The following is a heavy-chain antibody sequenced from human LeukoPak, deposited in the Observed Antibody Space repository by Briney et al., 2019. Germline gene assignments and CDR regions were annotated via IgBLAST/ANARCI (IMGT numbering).Heavy chain of an antibody. V-gene: IGHV4-59*08. CDR2: IYYSGST. CDR1: GGSISSYY. Sequence: SETLSLTCTVSGGSISSYYWSWIRQPPGKGLEWIGYIYYSGSTNYNPSLKSRVTISVDTSKNQFSLKLSSVTAADTAVYYCASTGYSSSWYYFDYWGQGTLVTVSS. CDR3: ASTGYSSSWYYFDY. J-gene: IGHJ4*02. D-gene: IGHD6-13*01.